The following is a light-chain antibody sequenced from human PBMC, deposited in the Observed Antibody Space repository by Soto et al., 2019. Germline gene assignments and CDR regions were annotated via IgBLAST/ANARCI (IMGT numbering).Light chain of an antibody. Sequence: QSALTQPPSVSGSPGQSVTISCTGTSSDVGYYNRVSWYQQPPGTAPKLMVFEVSNWPSGVPDRFSGSKSGNTASLTISGLQAEDEADYYCSSYTTSSTLVFGGGTKVTVL. CDR1: SSDVGYYNR. CDR2: EVS. V-gene: IGLV2-18*02. CDR3: SSYTTSSTLV. J-gene: IGLJ2*01.